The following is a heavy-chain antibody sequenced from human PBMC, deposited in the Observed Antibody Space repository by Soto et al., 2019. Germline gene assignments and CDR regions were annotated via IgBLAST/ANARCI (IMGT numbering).Heavy chain of an antibody. J-gene: IGHJ6*02. CDR2: IYYSGST. Sequence: QVQLQESGPGLVKPSQTLSLTCTVSGGSISSGGYYWSWIRQHPGKGLEWMGYIYYSGSTYYNPSLKSRVTISVDTSKNQFSLKLSSVTAADTAVYYCARGRWVAAPGAYYYYGMDVWGQGTTVTVSS. V-gene: IGHV4-31*03. CDR1: GGSISSGGYY. D-gene: IGHD2-15*01. CDR3: ARGRWVAAPGAYYYYGMDV.